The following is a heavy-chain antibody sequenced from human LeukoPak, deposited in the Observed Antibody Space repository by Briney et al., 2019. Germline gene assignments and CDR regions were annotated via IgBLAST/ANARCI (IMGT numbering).Heavy chain of an antibody. Sequence: GGSLRLSCVASGFRLSSYAMSWVRQAPGKGLEWISATSSSDPGTYYADSVRGRFTISRDNSKNTLYLQMNSLRAEDTAVYYCSRDRHCIGSTCYGLWGQGTRVTVSS. CDR1: GFRLSSYA. D-gene: IGHD2-2*01. CDR2: TSSSDPGT. J-gene: IGHJ4*02. CDR3: SRDRHCIGSTCYGL. V-gene: IGHV3-23*01.